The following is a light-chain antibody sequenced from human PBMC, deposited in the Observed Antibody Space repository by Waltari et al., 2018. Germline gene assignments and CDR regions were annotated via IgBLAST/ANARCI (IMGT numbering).Light chain of an antibody. CDR3: QQYGTSPPLT. V-gene: IGKV3-20*01. J-gene: IGKJ4*01. Sequence: EIVLTQSPGTLSLSPGERATLSCRASQSFSSSYFAWYQQKPGQAPRLLIYGASSRAAGCPDRFSGSGSGTDFTLTISRLEPEDFAVYYCQQYGTSPPLTFGGGTKVEIK. CDR2: GAS. CDR1: QSFSSSY.